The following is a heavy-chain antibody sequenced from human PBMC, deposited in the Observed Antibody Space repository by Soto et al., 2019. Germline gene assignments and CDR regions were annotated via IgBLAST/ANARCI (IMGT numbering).Heavy chain of an antibody. CDR2: ISWDGGST. CDR1: GFTFDDYA. D-gene: IGHD5-18*01. CDR3: AKDIGDTAMVSLDY. V-gene: IGHV3-43D*03. J-gene: IGHJ4*02. Sequence: GESLKISCAASGFTFDDYAMHWVRQAPGKGLEWVSLISWDGGSTYYADSVKGRFTISRDNSKNSLYLQMNSLRAEDTALYYCAKDIGDTAMVSLDYWGQGTLVTVSS.